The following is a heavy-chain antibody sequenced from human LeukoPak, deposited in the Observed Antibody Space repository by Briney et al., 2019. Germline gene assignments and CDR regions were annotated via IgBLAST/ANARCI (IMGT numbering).Heavy chain of an antibody. Sequence: GASVTVSCLRSGYTYLRYVSSGVRQAPGQGLEWMGWISAYNGNTNYAQKLQGRVTMTTDTSTSTAYMELRSLTSADTAVYYCERGGRGGWYYTSSDYFNYFDYWGQGTLVTVSS. CDR2: ISAYNGNT. D-gene: IGHD3-22*01. CDR3: ERGGRGGWYYTSSDYFNYFDY. V-gene: IGHV1-18*01. J-gene: IGHJ4*02. CDR1: GYTYLRYV.